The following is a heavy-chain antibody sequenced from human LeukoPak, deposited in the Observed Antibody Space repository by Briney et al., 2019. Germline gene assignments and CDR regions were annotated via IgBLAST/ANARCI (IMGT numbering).Heavy chain of an antibody. Sequence: GASLRLSCTVSGFTVSSNSMSWVRQAPGKGLERVSAMSGIVGSTYYAHSVKGRLTRSTDKSKHTLYLQMNSLRAEDTAVYYCAKDPNNGWEYYYYSYMDVWGKGTTVTVSS. J-gene: IGHJ6*03. CDR1: GFTVSSNS. CDR3: AKDPNNGWEYYYYSYMDV. V-gene: IGHV3-23*01. D-gene: IGHD6-19*01. CDR2: MSGIVGST.